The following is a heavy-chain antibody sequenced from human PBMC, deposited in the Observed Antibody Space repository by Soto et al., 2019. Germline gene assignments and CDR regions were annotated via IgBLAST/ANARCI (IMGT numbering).Heavy chain of an antibody. Sequence: ASVKVSCKASGGTFSSYAISWVRQAPGQGLEWMGGIIPIFGTANYAQKFQGRVTITADESTSTAYMELSSLRSEDTAVYYCTRELGYDFWSGLDREDDYYYYYMDVWGKGTTVTVSS. CDR1: GGTFSSYA. D-gene: IGHD3-3*01. CDR3: TRELGYDFWSGLDREDDYYYYYMDV. J-gene: IGHJ6*03. CDR2: IIPIFGTA. V-gene: IGHV1-69*13.